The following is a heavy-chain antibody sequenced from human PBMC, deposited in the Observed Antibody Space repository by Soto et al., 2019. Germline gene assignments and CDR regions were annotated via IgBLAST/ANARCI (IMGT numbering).Heavy chain of an antibody. CDR1: GLIFSAYG. CDR3: ARLAYSNFLGGLDS. D-gene: IGHD1-26*01. J-gene: IGHJ5*01. V-gene: IGHV3-33*01. CDR2: VWNDGINE. Sequence: QGQLVESGGGVVQPGGSLRPSCAASGLIFSAYGIHWARQAPGKGLEWVAIVWNDGINEYYADPVKGRFTISRDNFKNTVDLQMNSLRVEDTAVYYCARLAYSNFLGGLDSWGQGTLVTASS.